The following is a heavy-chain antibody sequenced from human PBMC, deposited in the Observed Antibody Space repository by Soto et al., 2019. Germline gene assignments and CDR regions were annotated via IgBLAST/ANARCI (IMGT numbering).Heavy chain of an antibody. V-gene: IGHV3-30*03. Sequence: QVQLVESGGDVVQPGRSLRLSCAVSGVTVSTYGMHWVRQAPGKGLEWVAVISRDGGTKYYADSVKGRFTISRDNSRNTLFLEMNSLRGDDMAVYYCTGEVASGYWGQGTLVTVSS. D-gene: IGHD2-8*02. CDR1: GVTVSTYG. J-gene: IGHJ4*02. CDR3: TGEVASGY. CDR2: ISRDGGTK.